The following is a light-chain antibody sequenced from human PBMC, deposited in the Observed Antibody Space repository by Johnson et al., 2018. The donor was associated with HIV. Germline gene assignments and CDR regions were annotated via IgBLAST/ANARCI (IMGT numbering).Light chain of an antibody. J-gene: IGLJ1*01. Sequence: QSVLTQPPSVSAAPGQKVTISCSGSSSNIGNNSLSWFQQLPGTAPKLLIYDNNKRPSGIPDRFSGSKSGPSATLDLTGLRTGDEADYYCGTWDSSLSVYVFGTGTEVTV. CDR1: SSNIGNNS. V-gene: IGLV1-51*01. CDR2: DNN. CDR3: GTWDSSLSVYV.